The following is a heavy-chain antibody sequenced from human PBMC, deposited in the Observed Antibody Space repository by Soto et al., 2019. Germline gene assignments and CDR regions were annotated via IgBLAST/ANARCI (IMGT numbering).Heavy chain of an antibody. J-gene: IGHJ4*02. V-gene: IGHV1-69*01. CDR3: ARGGGRYGDHFDY. CDR1: GDTFSSYT. Sequence: QVQLVQAGAEVKKPGSSVKVSCKASGDTFSSYTISWVPQAPGQGLEWVGGIIPFFGTTNYPQKFQGRVTITADESTSTAYMELRSLRSDDTAGYYCARGGGRYGDHFDYWGQGTLVTVSS. D-gene: IGHD4-17*01. CDR2: IIPFFGTT.